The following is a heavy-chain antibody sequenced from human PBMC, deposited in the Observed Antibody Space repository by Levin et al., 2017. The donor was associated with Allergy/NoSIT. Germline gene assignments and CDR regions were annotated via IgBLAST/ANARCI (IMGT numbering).Heavy chain of an antibody. Sequence: GESLKISCKTSGYTFTAFHAHWVRQAPGQGLEWMGRINPNSGGTDYARKFQGRVNMTRDMSIRTVYLELATLRSDDTAVFFCVRRGGSTWDLDYWGQGTLVTVSS. D-gene: IGHD6-13*01. CDR2: INPNSGGT. V-gene: IGHV1-2*06. CDR3: VRRGGSTWDLDY. J-gene: IGHJ4*02. CDR1: GYTFTAFH.